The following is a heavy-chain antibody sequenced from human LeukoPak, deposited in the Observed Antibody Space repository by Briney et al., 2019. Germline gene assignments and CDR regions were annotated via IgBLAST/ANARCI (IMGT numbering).Heavy chain of an antibody. V-gene: IGHV4-59*01. D-gene: IGHD2-2*01. CDR1: GGSIRSYY. J-gene: IGHJ6*03. CDR2: IYNSGST. CDR3: ARAPSSYFYYMDV. Sequence: SETLSLTCTVSGGSIRSYYWSWIRQPPGKGLEWIGNIYNSGSTNYNPPLKSRVTISLDTSRNQFSLRLSSVTAADTAVYYCARAPSSYFYYMDVWGKGTTVTVSS.